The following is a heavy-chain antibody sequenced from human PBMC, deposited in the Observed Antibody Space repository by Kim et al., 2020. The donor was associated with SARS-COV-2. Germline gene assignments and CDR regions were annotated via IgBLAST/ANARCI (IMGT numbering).Heavy chain of an antibody. Sequence: GGSLRLSCAASGFTFSNAWMSWVRQAPGKGLEWVGRIKSKTDGGTTDYAAPVKGRFTISRDDSKNTLYLQMNSLKTEDTAVYYCTPHNFGRYFDYWGQGTLVTVSS. CDR1: GFTFSNAW. J-gene: IGHJ4*02. CDR3: TPHNFGRYFDY. D-gene: IGHD3-10*01. CDR2: IKSKTDGGTT. V-gene: IGHV3-15*01.